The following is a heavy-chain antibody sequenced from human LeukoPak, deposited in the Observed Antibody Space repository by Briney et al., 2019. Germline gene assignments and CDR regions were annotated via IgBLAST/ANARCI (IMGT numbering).Heavy chain of an antibody. CDR1: EFTFRTYA. V-gene: IGHV3-23*01. Sequence: GGSLRLSCAASEFTFRTYAMSWVRQAPGKGLEWVSTISGSRASTYYADAVKGRFTTPRDDSSNTLYLQMNSLRGEDTAIYYCAKGRAVGESYYDYWGQGTLVTVSS. D-gene: IGHD1-26*01. CDR2: ISGSRAST. J-gene: IGHJ4*02. CDR3: AKGRAVGESYYDY.